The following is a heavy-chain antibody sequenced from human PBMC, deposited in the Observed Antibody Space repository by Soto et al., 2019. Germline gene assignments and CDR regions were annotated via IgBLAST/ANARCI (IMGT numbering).Heavy chain of an antibody. J-gene: IGHJ4*02. D-gene: IGHD1-1*01. CDR3: ARRAQTNGWNGFGADKYYFDF. CDR2: MNPNTGNS. CDR1: GYTFTSYD. V-gene: IGHV1-8*01. Sequence: GASVKVSCKASGYTFTSYDIYWVRQATGQGLEWMGWMNPNTGNSGYAQKFQGRVTMTSATSIRTAHMEMSSLRSDDTAVYYCARRAQTNGWNGFGADKYYFDFWGQGTMVTVSS.